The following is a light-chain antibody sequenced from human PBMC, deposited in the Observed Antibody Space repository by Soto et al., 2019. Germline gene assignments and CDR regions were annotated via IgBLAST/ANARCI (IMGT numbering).Light chain of an antibody. V-gene: IGKV1-39*01. CDR1: QSISTY. CDR3: QQSYSTTWT. Sequence: DIQMTQSPSSLSASVGDRVTITCRASQSISTYLNWYQEKPGKAPKLLIYAASILQSGVPSRFSGSGSGTDFTLTISSLQPEDFATYSCQQSYSTTWTFGQGTKVDIK. J-gene: IGKJ1*01. CDR2: AAS.